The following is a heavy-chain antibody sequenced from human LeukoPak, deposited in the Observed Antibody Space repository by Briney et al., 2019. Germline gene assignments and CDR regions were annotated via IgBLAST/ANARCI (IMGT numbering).Heavy chain of an antibody. CDR1: GSSFPNYW. V-gene: IGHV5-51*01. Sequence: LGASLKISGKCSGSSFPNYWIGWVRQTPGKGVGGTGFIYPGDSETRYRPSFHGLVTISADKYISNAYVQWSSLQASDTAMYYCARFLYGDYSHYFDYWGQGTLVTVSS. CDR3: ARFLYGDYSHYFDY. CDR2: IYPGDSET. D-gene: IGHD4-17*01. J-gene: IGHJ4*02.